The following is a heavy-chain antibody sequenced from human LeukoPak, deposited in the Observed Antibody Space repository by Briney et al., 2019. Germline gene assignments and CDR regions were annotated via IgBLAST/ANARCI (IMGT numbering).Heavy chain of an antibody. CDR2: IYYSRST. J-gene: IGHJ2*01. Sequence: SETLSLTCTVSGGSISSYYWSWIRQPPGKGLEWIGYIYYSRSTNYNPSLKSRDTISVDASKNQYSLKLSSVTAADTAVYYCARHQGVVDLWGRGALVAVSS. CDR3: ARHQGVVDL. CDR1: GGSISSYY. D-gene: IGHD3-3*01. V-gene: IGHV4-59*08.